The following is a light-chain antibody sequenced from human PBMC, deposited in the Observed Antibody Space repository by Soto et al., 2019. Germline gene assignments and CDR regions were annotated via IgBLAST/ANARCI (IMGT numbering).Light chain of an antibody. CDR3: SSYAGSNK. J-gene: IGLJ2*01. Sequence: QSALTQPPSASGSPGQSVTISCTGTSSDVGGYNYVSWYQQHPGKAPKLMIYEVSKRPSGVPDRFSGSKSGNTASLTVSGIQAEDEPDYYFSSYAGSNKIGGGTKLTVL. V-gene: IGLV2-8*01. CDR1: SSDVGGYNY. CDR2: EVS.